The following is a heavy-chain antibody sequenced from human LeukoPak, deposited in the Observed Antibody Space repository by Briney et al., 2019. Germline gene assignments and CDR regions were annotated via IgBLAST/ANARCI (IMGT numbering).Heavy chain of an antibody. Sequence: EASVKVSCKASGYTFTSYGISWVRQAPGQGLEWMGWISAYNGNTNYAQKLQGRVTMTTDTSTSTAYMELRSLRSDDTAVYYCARHTPALTYYYDSSGYGYFDYWGQGTLVTVSS. CDR3: ARHTPALTYYYDSSGYGYFDY. V-gene: IGHV1-18*01. CDR2: ISAYNGNT. J-gene: IGHJ4*02. D-gene: IGHD3-22*01. CDR1: GYTFTSYG.